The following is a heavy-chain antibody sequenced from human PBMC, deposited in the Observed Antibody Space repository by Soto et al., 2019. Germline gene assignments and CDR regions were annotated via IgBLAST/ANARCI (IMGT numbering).Heavy chain of an antibody. CDR1: GFTFSSYV. CDR3: AKDNSPYSGYNSFDY. J-gene: IGHJ4*02. Sequence: EVRLLESGGGLIQPGGSLRLSCAASGFTFSSYVMSWVRQAPGTGLEWVSGISGSGTITYYADSVKGRFTISRDNSKNTLYLQMTSLRAEDTAEYYCAKDNSPYSGYNSFDYWGEGTLVTVSS. CDR2: ISGSGTIT. V-gene: IGHV3-23*01. D-gene: IGHD5-12*01.